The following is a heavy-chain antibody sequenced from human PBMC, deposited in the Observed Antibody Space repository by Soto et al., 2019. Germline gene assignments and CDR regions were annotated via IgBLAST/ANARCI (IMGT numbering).Heavy chain of an antibody. CDR1: GFTFSSYA. CDR2: ISYDGSNK. Sequence: QVQLVESGGGVVQPGRSLRLSCAASGFTFSSYAMHWFRQAPGKGLEWVAVISYDGSNKYYADSVKGRFTISRDNSKNTLYLQMNSLRAEDTAVYYCARTPSSGETYWGQGTLVTVSS. CDR3: ARTPSSGETY. V-gene: IGHV3-30-3*01. J-gene: IGHJ4*02. D-gene: IGHD6-19*01.